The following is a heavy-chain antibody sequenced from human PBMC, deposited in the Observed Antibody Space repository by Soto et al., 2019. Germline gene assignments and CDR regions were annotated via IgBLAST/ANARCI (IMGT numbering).Heavy chain of an antibody. D-gene: IGHD3-10*01. Sequence: EVQLLESGGGLVQPGGSLRLSCAASGFTFNSYDMSWVRQAPGKGLEWVSTISRSGGSTYYADSVKGRFTISRDNSKNTLYLQMNSLRADDTAVYYCAKDLVHGNYFDYWGQGTQVTVSS. CDR2: ISRSGGST. CDR3: AKDLVHGNYFDY. J-gene: IGHJ4*02. V-gene: IGHV3-23*01. CDR1: GFTFNSYD.